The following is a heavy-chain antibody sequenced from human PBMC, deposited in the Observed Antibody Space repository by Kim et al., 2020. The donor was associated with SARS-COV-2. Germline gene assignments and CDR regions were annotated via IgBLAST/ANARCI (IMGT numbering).Heavy chain of an antibody. Sequence: ASVKVSCKASGYTFTSYYMHWVRQAPGQGLEWMGIINPSGGSTSYAQKFQGRVTMTRDTSTSTVYMELSSLRSEDTAVYYCARDYSSGSYYYYGMDVWGQGTTVTVSS. D-gene: IGHD6-19*01. J-gene: IGHJ6*02. CDR3: ARDYSSGSYYYYGMDV. CDR2: INPSGGST. CDR1: GYTFTSYY. V-gene: IGHV1-46*01.